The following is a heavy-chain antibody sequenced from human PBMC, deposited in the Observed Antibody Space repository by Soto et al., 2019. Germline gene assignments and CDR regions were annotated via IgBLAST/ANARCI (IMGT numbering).Heavy chain of an antibody. J-gene: IGHJ6*01. V-gene: IGHV3-23*01. CDR2: VSGRGGST. CDR3: AKDSTVTTSLYFYYYGFDV. Sequence: VQLLESGGSLVQPGGSLRLACTASGFTFNHYAMSWVRQAPGKGLEWVSAVSGRGGSTKYADSVKGRFIISRDNSNSTLYLQMDSLRGEDTAVYYCAKDSTVTTSLYFYYYGFDVWGQGTTVTVSS. D-gene: IGHD4-17*01. CDR1: GFTFNHYA.